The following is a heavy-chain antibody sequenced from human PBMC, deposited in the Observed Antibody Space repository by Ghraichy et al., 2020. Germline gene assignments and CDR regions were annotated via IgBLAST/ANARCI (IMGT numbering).Heavy chain of an antibody. CDR1: GGSINSGGYS. CDR3: ARDGAPFGDPLDH. J-gene: IGHJ4*02. CDR2: IFYSGSI. V-gene: IGHV4-30-4*07. Sequence: SETLSLTCAVSGGSINSGGYSWSWIRQPPGKGLEWIGYIFYSGSIYYNPSLKSRVSISMDTSKNQFSLNLSSVTAADTAVYYCARDGAPFGDPLDHWGPGTLVTVSS. D-gene: IGHD4-17*01.